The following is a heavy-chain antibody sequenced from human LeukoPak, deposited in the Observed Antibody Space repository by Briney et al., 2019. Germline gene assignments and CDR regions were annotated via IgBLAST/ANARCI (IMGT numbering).Heavy chain of an antibody. Sequence: TSETLSLTCTVSGCSISSYYLSWIRQPPGKGLEWIGYIYTSGSTNYNPSLKSRVTISVDTSKNQFSLKLSSVTAADTAVYYCARLGAVAGRVHYYYYMDVWGKGTTVTVSS. V-gene: IGHV4-4*09. CDR1: GCSISSYY. CDR2: IYTSGST. CDR3: ARLGAVAGRVHYYYYMDV. J-gene: IGHJ6*03. D-gene: IGHD6-19*01.